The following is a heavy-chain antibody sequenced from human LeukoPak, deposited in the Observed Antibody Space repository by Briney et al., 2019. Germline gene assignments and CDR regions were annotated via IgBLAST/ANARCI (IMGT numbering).Heavy chain of an antibody. CDR1: GGSISGYY. CDR3: ARGEMASVLFDY. J-gene: IGHJ4*02. Sequence: PSETLSLTCTVSGGSISGYYWSWSRQPPGKGLEWIGYIYHSGSTYYNPSLKSRVTISVDTSKNQFSLNLRSVTAADTAMYYCARGEMASVLFDYWGQGTLVAVSS. D-gene: IGHD5-24*01. CDR2: IYHSGST. V-gene: IGHV4-59*04.